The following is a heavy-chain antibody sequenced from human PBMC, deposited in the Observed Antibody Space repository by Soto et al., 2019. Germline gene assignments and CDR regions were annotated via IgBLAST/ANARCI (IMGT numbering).Heavy chain of an antibody. J-gene: IGHJ6*02. CDR3: ARGAGDSGRPKVVGGYYYGMDV. CDR1: GGTFSSDA. Sequence: SVKVSCKASGGTFSSDAISWVRQAPGQGLEWMGGIIPIFGTANYAQKFQGRVTITADESTSTAYMELSSLRSEDTAVYYCARGAGDSGRPKVVGGYYYGMDVWGQGTTVTVSS. CDR2: IIPIFGTA. V-gene: IGHV1-69*13. D-gene: IGHD1-26*01.